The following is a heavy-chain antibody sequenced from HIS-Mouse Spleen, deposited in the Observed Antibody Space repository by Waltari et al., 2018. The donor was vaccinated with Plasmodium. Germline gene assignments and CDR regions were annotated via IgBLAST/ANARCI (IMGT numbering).Heavy chain of an antibody. Sequence: QVQLVQSGAEVKKPVASVKVSCKASGYTFTNYGIRWVRQAPGQGLEWMGWVSPYNGNTHFAQKLQGRVTMTTDTATSTAYMELRSLRSDDTAVYYCARGSAGDAFDIWGQGTMVTVSS. CDR3: ARGSAGDAFDI. V-gene: IGHV1-18*01. J-gene: IGHJ3*02. CDR1: GYTFTNYG. D-gene: IGHD6-19*01. CDR2: VSPYNGNT.